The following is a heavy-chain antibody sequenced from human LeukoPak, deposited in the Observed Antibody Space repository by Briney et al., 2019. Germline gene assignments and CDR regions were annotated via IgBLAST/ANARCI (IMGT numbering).Heavy chain of an antibody. J-gene: IGHJ4*02. D-gene: IGHD5-12*01. CDR3: ARARGLRGYYFDY. V-gene: IGHV3-33*01. CDR2: IWYDGSNK. Sequence: GGSLRLSCAASGFTFSSYGMHWVRQAPGKGLEWVAVIWYDGSNKYYADSVKGRFTISRDNAKNSLYLQMNSLRAEDTAVYYCARARGLRGYYFDYWGQGTLVTVSS. CDR1: GFTFSSYG.